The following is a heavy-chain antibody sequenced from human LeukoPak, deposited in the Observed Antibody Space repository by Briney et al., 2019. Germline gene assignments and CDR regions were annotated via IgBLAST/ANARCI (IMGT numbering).Heavy chain of an antibody. J-gene: IGHJ5*02. D-gene: IGHD3-22*01. V-gene: IGHV1-46*01. Sequence: GASVKLSCKASGVTFSSYAISWVRQAPGQGLEWMGAINPSSGSTSYAQKFQGRVTMARDPSTSTVYMELSSLRSEDTAVYCCARDAVSGSGYSFTGWFDPWGQGTLVTVSS. CDR1: GVTFSSYA. CDR3: ARDAVSGSGYSFTGWFDP. CDR2: INPSSGST.